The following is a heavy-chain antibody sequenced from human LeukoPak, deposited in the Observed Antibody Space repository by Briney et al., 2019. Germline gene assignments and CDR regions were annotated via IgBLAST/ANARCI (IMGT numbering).Heavy chain of an antibody. Sequence: GGSLRLSCAASGFTFSSYTMNWVRQAPGKGLEYVSSISSGSSHIYYADSVKGRFTISRDNTKSSLYLQINSLRAEDMAVYYCARGYCGGDCYGDWGQGTLVTVSS. CDR2: ISSGSSHI. CDR1: GFTFSSYT. J-gene: IGHJ1*01. V-gene: IGHV3-21*01. CDR3: ARGYCGGDCYGD. D-gene: IGHD2-21*02.